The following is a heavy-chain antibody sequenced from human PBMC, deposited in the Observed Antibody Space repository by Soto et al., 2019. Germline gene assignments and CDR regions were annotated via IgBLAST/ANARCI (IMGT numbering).Heavy chain of an antibody. J-gene: IGHJ6*02. Sequence: QVQLQESGPGLVKPSETLSLTCTVSGGSISSYYWSWIRQPPGKGLEWIGYIYYSGSTNYNPSLKSRVTISVDTSKNQFSLKLSSVTAADAAVYYCARQTVSHAGPGMDAWGQGTTVTVSS. CDR1: GGSISSYY. V-gene: IGHV4-59*01. CDR3: ARQTVSHAGPGMDA. CDR2: IYYSGST.